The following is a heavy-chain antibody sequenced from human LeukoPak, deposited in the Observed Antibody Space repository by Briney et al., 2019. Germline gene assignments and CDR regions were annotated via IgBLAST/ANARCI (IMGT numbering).Heavy chain of an antibody. CDR1: GGSISSYY. Sequence: SETLSLTCAVSGGSISSYYWSWIRQPPGKGLEWIGYIYYSGSTNYNPSLKSRVTISVDTPKNQFSLKLSSVTAADTAVYYCARSDTAMVTFDYWGQGTLVTVSS. J-gene: IGHJ4*02. CDR3: ARSDTAMVTFDY. V-gene: IGHV4-59*01. D-gene: IGHD5-18*01. CDR2: IYYSGST.